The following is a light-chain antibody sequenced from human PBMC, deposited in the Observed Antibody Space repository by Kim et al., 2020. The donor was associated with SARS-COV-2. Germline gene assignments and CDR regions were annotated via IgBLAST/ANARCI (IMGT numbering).Light chain of an antibody. CDR1: QSVLYSSNNKNY. CDR3: QQYYSTPLA. CDR2: WAS. V-gene: IGKV4-1*01. J-gene: IGKJ4*01. Sequence: DIVMTQSPDSLAVSLGEGATINCKSSQSVLYSSNNKNYLAWYQQKPGQPPKLLIYWASTRESGVPVRFSGSGSGTDFTLTISSLQAEDVAVYYCQQYYSTPLAFGGGTKVDIE.